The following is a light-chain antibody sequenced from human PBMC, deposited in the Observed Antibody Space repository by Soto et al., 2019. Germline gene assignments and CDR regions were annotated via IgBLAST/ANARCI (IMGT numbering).Light chain of an antibody. V-gene: IGKV3-15*01. CDR2: GAS. CDR1: QRISSSY. Sequence: IVLTQSPGTLSLSPWEIATLSCRASQRISSSYLAWYQQKPGQAPRLLIYGASTRATGIPARFGGSGSGTEFTLTISSLQSEDFAVYYCMQNNNWPLTFGPGTKVDIK. CDR3: MQNNNWPLT. J-gene: IGKJ1*01.